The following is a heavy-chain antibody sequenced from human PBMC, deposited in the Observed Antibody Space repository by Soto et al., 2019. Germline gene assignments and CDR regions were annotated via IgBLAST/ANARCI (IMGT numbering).Heavy chain of an antibody. J-gene: IGHJ6*02. CDR3: ARGRRVAATPYYYYYGMDV. V-gene: IGHV4-34*01. CDR2: INHSGST. Sequence: PSETLSLTCAVYGGSFSCYYWSWIPQPPGKGLEWIGEINHSGSTNYNPSLKSRVTISVDTSKNQFSLKLSSVTAADTAVYYCARGRRVAATPYYYYYGMDVWGQGTTVTVSS. CDR1: GGSFSCYY. D-gene: IGHD2-15*01.